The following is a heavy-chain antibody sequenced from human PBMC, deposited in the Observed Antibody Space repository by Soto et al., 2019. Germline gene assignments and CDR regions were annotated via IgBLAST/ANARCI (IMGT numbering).Heavy chain of an antibody. D-gene: IGHD3-10*01. CDR1: GYTFTSYV. CDR3: AKESRNYGALDS. Sequence: ASVKVSCKTSGYTFTSYVISWVRQAPGHGLEWMGWISADNHNTNVAQNFQGRVTLTTDTSTTTVFMEFRNLRSDDTAVYYCAKESRNYGALDSWG. V-gene: IGHV1-18*01. CDR2: ISADNHNT. J-gene: IGHJ5*01.